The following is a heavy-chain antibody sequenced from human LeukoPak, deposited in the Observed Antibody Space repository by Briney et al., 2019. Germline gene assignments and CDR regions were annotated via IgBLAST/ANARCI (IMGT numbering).Heavy chain of an antibody. Sequence: GGYLSLSCAASGFSLSTHWMHWVRPAPGKGLVYVAQINSDGSATAYADSVKGRFTISRDNAKNTLYLEMSSLRAEDTAVYYCGSLTVVARDHWGQGTLVTVSS. CDR1: GFSLSTHW. CDR3: GSLTVVARDH. D-gene: IGHD3-22*01. V-gene: IGHV3-74*01. J-gene: IGHJ4*02. CDR2: INSDGSAT.